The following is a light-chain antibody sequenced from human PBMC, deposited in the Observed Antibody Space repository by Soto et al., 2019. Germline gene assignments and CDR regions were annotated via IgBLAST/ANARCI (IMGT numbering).Light chain of an antibody. CDR1: ISDIGGYNL. CDR2: DVN. J-gene: IGLJ2*01. V-gene: IGLV2-14*01. Sequence: QSALTQPASVSGSPGQSITISCTGTISDIGGYNLISWYQHHPGKAPKLVIYDVNNRPSGISYRFSGSKSGNTASLTISGLQAEDEADYYCASYTRTTTLVFGGGTKVTVL. CDR3: ASYTRTTTLV.